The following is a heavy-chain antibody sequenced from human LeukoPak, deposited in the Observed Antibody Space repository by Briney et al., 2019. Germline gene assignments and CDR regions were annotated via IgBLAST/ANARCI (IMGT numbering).Heavy chain of an antibody. CDR1: GGSIISSSYY. J-gene: IGHJ4*02. D-gene: IGHD6-19*01. Sequence: PSETLSLTCTVSGGSIISSSYYWGWIRQPPGKGLEWIGSIYYSGSTYYNPSLKSRVTISVDTSKNQFSLKLSSVTAADTAVYYCARERYSSGCPDYWGQGTLVTVSS. CDR2: IYYSGST. CDR3: ARERYSSGCPDY. V-gene: IGHV4-39*02.